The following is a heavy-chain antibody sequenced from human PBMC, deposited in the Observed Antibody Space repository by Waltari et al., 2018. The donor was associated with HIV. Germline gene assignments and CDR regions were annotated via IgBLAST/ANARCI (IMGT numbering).Heavy chain of an antibody. CDR1: GYTFTGYY. J-gene: IGHJ4*02. D-gene: IGHD3-16*02. Sequence: QVQLVQSGAEVKKPGASVKVSCKASGYTFTGYYMHWVRQAPGQGLEGMEGVNPNRGGTNYAQKVQCGVTRTRDTSISTAYMELSRLRSDDTAVYYCARGYSNYVWGSYRPFFDYWGQGTLVTVSS. CDR2: VNPNRGGT. V-gene: IGHV1-2*02. CDR3: ARGYSNYVWGSYRPFFDY.